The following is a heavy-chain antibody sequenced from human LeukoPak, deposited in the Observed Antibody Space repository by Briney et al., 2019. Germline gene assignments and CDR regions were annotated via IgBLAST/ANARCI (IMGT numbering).Heavy chain of an antibody. V-gene: IGHV1-69*13. J-gene: IGHJ6*02. Sequence: SVKVSCKASGGTFTSYAISWVRQAPGQGLEWMGGIIPIFGTANYAQKFQGRVTITADESTSTAYMELSSLRSEDTAVYYCATARPAYYYGMDVWGQGTTVTVSS. CDR2: IIPIFGTA. CDR1: GGTFTSYA. D-gene: IGHD6-6*01. CDR3: ATARPAYYYGMDV.